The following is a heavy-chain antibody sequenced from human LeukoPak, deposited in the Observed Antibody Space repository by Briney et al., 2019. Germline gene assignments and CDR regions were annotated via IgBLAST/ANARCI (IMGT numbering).Heavy chain of an antibody. V-gene: IGHV4-59*01. CDR2: IYYSGST. D-gene: IGHD1-26*01. CDR1: GGSISSYY. Sequence: KTSVTLSLTCTVSGGSISSYYWSWIRQPPGKGLEWIGYIYYSGSTNYNPSLKSRVTISVDTSKNQFSLKLSSVTAADTAVYYCARGATHDYFDYWGQGTLVTVSS. J-gene: IGHJ4*02. CDR3: ARGATHDYFDY.